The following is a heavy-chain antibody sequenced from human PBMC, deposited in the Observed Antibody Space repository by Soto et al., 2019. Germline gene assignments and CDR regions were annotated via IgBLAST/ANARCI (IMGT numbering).Heavy chain of an antibody. Sequence: QVQLVQSGAEVKKPGSSVKVSCKASGGTFSSYAISWVRQAPGQGLEWMGGIIPIFGTANYAQKFQGRGTITADESTSTAYMGLSSLRSEDTAVYYCARGVAARNDYYYYYGMDVWGQGTTVTVSS. D-gene: IGHD6-6*01. CDR1: GGTFSSYA. V-gene: IGHV1-69*12. CDR3: ARGVAARNDYYYYYGMDV. CDR2: IIPIFGTA. J-gene: IGHJ6*02.